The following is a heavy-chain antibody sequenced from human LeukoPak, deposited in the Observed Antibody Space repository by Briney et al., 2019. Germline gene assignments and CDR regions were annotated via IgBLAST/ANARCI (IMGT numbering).Heavy chain of an antibody. J-gene: IGHJ2*01. V-gene: IGHV4-38-2*01. CDR2: MYYSGST. Sequence: SETLSLTCVVSGYSISIGYDWGWLRPPPGRGLEWIGSMYYSGSTNYNPSLKSQVTISVDTSKNQYSLTLSSVTATDTAVYYCARQGSRYWYFDLWGRGTLVTVSS. D-gene: IGHD3-10*01. CDR1: GYSISIGYD. CDR3: ARQGSRYWYFDL.